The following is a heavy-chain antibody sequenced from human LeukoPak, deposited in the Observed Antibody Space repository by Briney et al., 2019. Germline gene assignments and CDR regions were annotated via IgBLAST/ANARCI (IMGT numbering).Heavy chain of an antibody. V-gene: IGHV3-48*03. J-gene: IGHJ4*02. CDR2: ISSSGSTI. Sequence: GGSLRLSCAASGFTFSSYEMNWVRQAPGKGLEWVSYISSSGSTIYYADSVKGRFTISRDNAKNSLYLQMNSLRAEDTAVYYCARAVTRNYYDSSGYDDYWGQGTLVTVSS. CDR1: GFTFSSYE. D-gene: IGHD3-22*01. CDR3: ARAVTRNYYDSSGYDDY.